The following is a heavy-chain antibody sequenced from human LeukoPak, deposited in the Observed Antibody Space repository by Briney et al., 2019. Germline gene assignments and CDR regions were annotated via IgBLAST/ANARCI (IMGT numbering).Heavy chain of an antibody. CDR3: AREGYCSSTSCQIDAFDI. D-gene: IGHD2-2*01. V-gene: IGHV3-30*04. Sequence: GGSLRLSCAASGFTFSGYAMHWVRQAPGKGLEWVAVISYDGSNKYYADSVKGRFTISRDNSKNTLYLQMNSLRAEDTAVYYCAREGYCSSTSCQIDAFDIWGQGTMVTVSS. CDR2: ISYDGSNK. J-gene: IGHJ3*02. CDR1: GFTFSGYA.